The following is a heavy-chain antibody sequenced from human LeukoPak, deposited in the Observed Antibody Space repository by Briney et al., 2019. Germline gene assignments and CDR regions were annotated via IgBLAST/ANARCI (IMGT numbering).Heavy chain of an antibody. J-gene: IGHJ6*03. Sequence: GGSLRLSCAASGFTFSDYYMSWIRQAPGKGLEWVSYISSSGSTIYYADSVKGRFTISRDNAKNSLYLQMNSLRAEDTAVYYCARPNYGSFNYYYYMDVWGKGTTVTVSS. CDR1: GFTFSDYY. CDR3: ARPNYGSFNYYYYMDV. V-gene: IGHV3-11*04. CDR2: ISSSGSTI. D-gene: IGHD3-10*01.